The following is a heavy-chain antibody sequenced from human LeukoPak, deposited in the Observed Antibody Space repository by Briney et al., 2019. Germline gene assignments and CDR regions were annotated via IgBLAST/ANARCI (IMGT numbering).Heavy chain of an antibody. CDR2: IYYSGST. D-gene: IGHD1-26*01. J-gene: IGHJ4*02. V-gene: IGHV4-59*08. Sequence: PSETLSLTCTVSGGSISSYYWSWIRQPPGKGLEWMGYIYYSGSTNYNPSLKSRVTISVDTSKNQFSLKLSSVTAADTAVYYRARHPVRIVGATSYFDYWGQGTLVTVSS. CDR1: GGSISSYY. CDR3: ARHPVRIVGATSYFDY.